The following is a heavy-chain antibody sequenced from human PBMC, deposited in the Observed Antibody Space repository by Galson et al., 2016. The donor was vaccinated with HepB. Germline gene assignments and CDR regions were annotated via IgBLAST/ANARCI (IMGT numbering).Heavy chain of an antibody. CDR2: MNTNTGTT. J-gene: IGHJ4*02. V-gene: IGHV1-8*01. CDR1: GYTFISYD. Sequence: SVKVSCKASGYTFISYDINWVRQAPGQGLEWMGWMNTNTGTTGYAQTFQGRISMTRNTSINTAYMELRSLTSEDTAVYYCTRGRSPTTFVWFRDSPRGRHFDFWGQRTLVTVSS. D-gene: IGHD3-10*01. CDR3: TRGRSPTTFVWFRDSPRGRHFDF.